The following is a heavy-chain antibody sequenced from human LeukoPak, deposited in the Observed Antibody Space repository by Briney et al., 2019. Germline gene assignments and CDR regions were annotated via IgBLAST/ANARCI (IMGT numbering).Heavy chain of an antibody. Sequence: SETLSLTCTVSGGSISSYYWSWIRQPPGKGLEWIGCIYYSGSTDYNPSLKSRVTISVDTSKNQFSLKLSSVTAADTAVYYCARDNTRGGATSCGYWGQGTLVTVSS. CDR1: GGSISSYY. D-gene: IGHD1-26*01. V-gene: IGHV4-59*12. J-gene: IGHJ4*02. CDR3: ARDNTRGGATSCGY. CDR2: IYYSGST.